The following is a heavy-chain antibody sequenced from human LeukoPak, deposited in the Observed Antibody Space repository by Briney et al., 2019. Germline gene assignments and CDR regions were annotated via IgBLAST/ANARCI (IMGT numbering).Heavy chain of an antibody. J-gene: IGHJ4*02. D-gene: IGHD3/OR15-3a*01. CDR3: ARKSLWTVDF. CDR2: INPTNGAT. V-gene: IGHV1-2*02. CDR1: GYTFTGHD. Sequence: ASLSVSCKASGYTFTGHDVHWVRQAPGQGLEWMAWINPTNGATDYAQKFQDRVTVTRDTSISTVYMELRSLTSDDTAVYYCARKSLWTVDFWGQGTLV.